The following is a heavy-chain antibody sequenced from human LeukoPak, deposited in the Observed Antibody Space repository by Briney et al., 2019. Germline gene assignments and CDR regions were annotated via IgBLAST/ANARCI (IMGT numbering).Heavy chain of an antibody. V-gene: IGHV1-69*05. CDR3: ARGVAVAVTFDY. Sequence: SVKVSCKASGGTFSSYAISLVRQAPGQGLEWMGRIIPIFGTANYAQKFQGRVTITTDESTSTAYMELSSLRSEDTAVYYCARGVAVAVTFDYWGQGTLVTVSS. D-gene: IGHD6-19*01. J-gene: IGHJ4*02. CDR1: GGTFSSYA. CDR2: IIPIFGTA.